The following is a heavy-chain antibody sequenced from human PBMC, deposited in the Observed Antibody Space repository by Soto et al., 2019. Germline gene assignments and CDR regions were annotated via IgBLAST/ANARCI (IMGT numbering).Heavy chain of an antibody. J-gene: IGHJ3*02. D-gene: IGHD6-6*01. CDR1: GGSISSGGYY. CDR3: AKHSTSSDAFDI. Sequence: PSETLSLTCTVSGGSISSGGYYWSWIRQHPGKGLEWIGYIYYSGSTYYNPSLKSRVTISVDTSKNQFSLKLSSVTAADTAVYYCAKHSTSSDAFDIWGQGTMVTVSS. V-gene: IGHV4-31*03. CDR2: IYYSGST.